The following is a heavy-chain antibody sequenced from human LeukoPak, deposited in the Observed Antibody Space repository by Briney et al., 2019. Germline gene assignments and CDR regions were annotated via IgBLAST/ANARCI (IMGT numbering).Heavy chain of an antibody. CDR2: IYNSANT. CDR1: CDSISSAY. CDR3: ARRFSSRSDGNGYYYGHDAFDV. J-gene: IGHJ3*01. Sequence: SETLSLTCSVSCDSISSAYWRWTRQPPGRGLEWIGNIYNSANTNYNPSLQSRVTMSVDTSQSQFSLKFTSLSAADTAVYYCARRFSSRSDGNGYYYGHDAFDVWGQGTLVTVSS. V-gene: IGHV4-4*09. D-gene: IGHD3-22*01.